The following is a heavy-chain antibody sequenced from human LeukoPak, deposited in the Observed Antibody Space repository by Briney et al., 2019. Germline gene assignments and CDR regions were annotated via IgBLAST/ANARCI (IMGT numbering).Heavy chain of an antibody. V-gene: IGHV3-66*01. CDR1: GFTVSSNH. CDR3: GRWDSSGWSLDY. D-gene: IGHD6-19*01. CDR2: IYCGGST. J-gene: IGHJ4*02. Sequence: GGSLSFSCAASGFTVSSNHMSWVRQAPGRGLEWVSVIYCGGSTDYADSVKGRFTLSRDNSKNTLYLQMSALRVDDTAVYYCGRWDSSGWSLDYWGQGTLVTVSS.